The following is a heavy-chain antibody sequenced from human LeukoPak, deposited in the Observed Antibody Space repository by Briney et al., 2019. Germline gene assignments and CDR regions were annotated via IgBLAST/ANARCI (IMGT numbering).Heavy chain of an antibody. V-gene: IGHV3-74*01. CDR2: INSDGSST. J-gene: IGHJ4*02. CDR3: ARGKQDFDS. Sequence: PGGSLRLSCAVSGFTFSNYWMHWVRQAPGKGPVWVSRINSDGSSTTYADSVQGRFTISRDNAKNTLYLQMNSLRAEDMAVYYCARGKQDFDSWGQGTLVTVSS. D-gene: IGHD6-13*01. CDR1: GFTFSNYW.